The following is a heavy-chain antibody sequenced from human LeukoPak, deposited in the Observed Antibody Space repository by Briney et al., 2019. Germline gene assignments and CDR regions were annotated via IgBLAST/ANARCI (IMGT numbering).Heavy chain of an antibody. CDR2: ISYDGSNK. J-gene: IGHJ4*02. V-gene: IGHV3-30*18. CDR3: AKEMEEVEMATIMSR. Sequence: GGSLRLSCAASGSTFSSYGMHWVRQAPGKGLEWVAVISYDGSNKYYADSVKGRFTISRDNSKNTLYLQMNSLRAEDTAVYYCAKEMEEVEMATIMSRWGQGTLVTVSS. D-gene: IGHD5-24*01. CDR1: GSTFSSYG.